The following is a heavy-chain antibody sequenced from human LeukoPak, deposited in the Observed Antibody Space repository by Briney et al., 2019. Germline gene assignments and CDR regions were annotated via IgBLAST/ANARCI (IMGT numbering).Heavy chain of an antibody. CDR2: ISYDGSNK. V-gene: IGHV3-30*18. D-gene: IGHD3-16*02. CDR3: AKDHYYDYVWGSYRYEYYFDY. Sequence: PGRSLRLSCAASGFTFSSYGMHWVRQAPGKGLEWVAVISYDGSNKYYADSVKGRFTISRDNSKNTLYLQMNSLRAEDTAVYHCAKDHYYDYVWGSYRYEYYFDYWGQGTLVTVSS. J-gene: IGHJ4*02. CDR1: GFTFSSYG.